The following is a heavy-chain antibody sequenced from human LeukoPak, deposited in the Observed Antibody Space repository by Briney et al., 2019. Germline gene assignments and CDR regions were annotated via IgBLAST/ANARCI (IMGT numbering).Heavy chain of an antibody. CDR3: ARGPAAVHP. Sequence: PSETLSFTCAVYGWSLNNHYWIWIRQPPGKGLEWIGEINHIGGTNYNPSLESRVTISIDTSKSQFFLKLSSVTAADTAVYYCARGPAAVHPWGQGTLVTVSS. J-gene: IGHJ4*02. CDR2: INHIGGT. CDR1: GWSLNNHY. D-gene: IGHD6-13*01. V-gene: IGHV4-34*01.